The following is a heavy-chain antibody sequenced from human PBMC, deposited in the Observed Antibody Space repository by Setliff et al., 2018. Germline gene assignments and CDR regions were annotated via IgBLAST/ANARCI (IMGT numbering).Heavy chain of an antibody. CDR1: GFTFSSYA. V-gene: IGHV3-23*01. D-gene: IGHD2-2*02. CDR2: ISGSGGST. Sequence: PGGSLRLSCAASGFTFSSYAMSWVRQAPGEGLEWVSAISGSGGSTYYADSVKGRFTISRDNSKNTLYLQMLSLRAEDTAVYYCAKGGSTSCYTEADYWGQGTLVTVSS. J-gene: IGHJ4*02. CDR3: AKGGSTSCYTEADY.